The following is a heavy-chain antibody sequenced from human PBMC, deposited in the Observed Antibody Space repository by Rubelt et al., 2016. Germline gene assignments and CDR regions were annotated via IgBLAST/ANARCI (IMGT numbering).Heavy chain of an antibody. CDR1: GGSFSGYY. Sequence: VQLQQWGAGLLKPSETLSLTCAVYGGSFSGYYWSWIRQPPGRGLEWVGDINHSGSTNNNPSVKSRVTISVATSTNHFSLKLSSVTATDTARYYGARQIGSDWYMRYIDYWGQGTLVTVSS. J-gene: IGHJ4*02. CDR2: INHSGST. V-gene: IGHV4-34*01. D-gene: IGHD6-19*01. CDR3: ARQIGSDWYMRYIDY.